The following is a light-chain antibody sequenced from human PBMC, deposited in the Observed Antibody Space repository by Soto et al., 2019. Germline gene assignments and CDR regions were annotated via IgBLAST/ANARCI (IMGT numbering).Light chain of an antibody. CDR3: QQNNGLPT. CDR2: DAS. J-gene: IGKJ4*01. Sequence: DIQMTQSPSSLSASVGDRVTITCQTSQDIINSLNWYQQKPGKAPKLLICDASNLETGAPSRFSGSGSGTKFTFSIASLQPEHTATYYRQQNNGLPTVGGGSKVEIK. V-gene: IGKV1-33*01. CDR1: QDIINS.